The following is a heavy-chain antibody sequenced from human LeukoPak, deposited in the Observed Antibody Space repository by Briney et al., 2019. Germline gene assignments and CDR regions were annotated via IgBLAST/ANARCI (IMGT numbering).Heavy chain of an antibody. CDR2: IHYSGST. Sequence: PSETLSLTCTVSGGSLSIYYWSWIRQPPGKGLEWVGYIHYSGSTNYNPSLKSRVTISVDTSKNQFYLKLSSVTAADTAVYYCARDHSAYYYDSSGYQKRTNWFDPWGQGTLVTVSS. J-gene: IGHJ5*02. CDR3: ARDHSAYYYDSSGYQKRTNWFDP. D-gene: IGHD3-22*01. CDR1: GGSLSIYY. V-gene: IGHV4-59*01.